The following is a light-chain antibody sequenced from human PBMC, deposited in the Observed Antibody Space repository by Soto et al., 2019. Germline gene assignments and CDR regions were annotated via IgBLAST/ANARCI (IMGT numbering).Light chain of an antibody. V-gene: IGLV1-40*01. CDR2: DNT. CDR1: NSNIGAGYD. CDR3: SSYTSSSTWV. J-gene: IGLJ3*02. Sequence: QSVLTQPPSVSGAPGQRVTISCTGSNSNIGAGYDVHWYQQLPGTAPKLLIYDNTNRPSGVPDRFSGSKSGTSASLAITGLQAEDEADYYCSSYTSSSTWVFGGGTKLTVL.